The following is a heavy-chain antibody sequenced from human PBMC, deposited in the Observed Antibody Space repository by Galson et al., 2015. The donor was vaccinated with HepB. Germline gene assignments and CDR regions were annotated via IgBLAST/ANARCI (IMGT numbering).Heavy chain of an antibody. CDR3: TKGSNSGYSRDYFDY. Sequence: SLRLSCAASGFTFDDYAMHWVRQAPGKGLEWVSGVSWGSGSIGYADSVKGRFTISRDNAKNSLYLQMNNLRTEDTAFYYCTKGSNSGYSRDYFDYWGRGTLVTVSS. CDR1: GFTFDDYA. D-gene: IGHD6-13*01. J-gene: IGHJ4*02. CDR2: VSWGSGSI. V-gene: IGHV3-9*01.